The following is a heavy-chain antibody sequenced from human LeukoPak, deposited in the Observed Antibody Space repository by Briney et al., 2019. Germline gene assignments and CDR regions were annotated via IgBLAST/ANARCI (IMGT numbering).Heavy chain of an antibody. CDR2: INPNSGGT. Sequence: GASVKVSCEASGYTFTGYYMHWVRQAPGQGLEWMGWINPNSGGTNYAQKFQGRVTMTRDTSISTAYMELSRLRSDDTAVYYCARVADIVVRSFDYWGQGTLVTVSS. J-gene: IGHJ4*02. V-gene: IGHV1-2*02. D-gene: IGHD2-2*01. CDR1: GYTFTGYY. CDR3: ARVADIVVRSFDY.